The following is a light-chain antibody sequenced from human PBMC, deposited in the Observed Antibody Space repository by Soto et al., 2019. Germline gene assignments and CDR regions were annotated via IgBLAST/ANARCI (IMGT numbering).Light chain of an antibody. CDR2: LGS. V-gene: IGKV2-28*01. J-gene: IGKJ1*01. CDR1: QSLLHSNGYNY. CDR3: LQARQTPWT. Sequence: DIVMTQSPLSLPVTPGEPASISCRSSQSLLHSNGYNYLDWYLQKPGQSQQLLIYLGSNRASGVCGRFSGSGSGTDFTLKISRVEAEDVGVYYCLQARQTPWTFGRGTKVEIK.